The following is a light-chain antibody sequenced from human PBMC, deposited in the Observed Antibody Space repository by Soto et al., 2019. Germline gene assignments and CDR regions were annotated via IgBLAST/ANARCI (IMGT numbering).Light chain of an antibody. J-gene: IGKJ1*01. CDR3: QQHYNLPRT. Sequence: QMSRCLATRLAILGEGGPTTGRASQSFSTLLAWYQQKPGKAPKRLIHAASSLPSGVPSRFSGSGSGTEFTLAISGLQPEDFATYYCQQHYNLPRTFGRGTKV. CDR2: AAS. CDR1: QSFSTL. V-gene: IGKV1-5*01.